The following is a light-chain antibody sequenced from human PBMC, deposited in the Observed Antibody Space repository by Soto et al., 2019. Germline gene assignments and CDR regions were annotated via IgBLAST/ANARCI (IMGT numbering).Light chain of an antibody. Sequence: DIQMTQSPXSLSASVGDRVTITCRASQGISNYLAWYQQQPGKVPKLLIYTASTLRSGVPSRFSGTGSGTDFTLTISSLQPEDVATYYCQKYNSAPRTFGQGTKVEIK. CDR2: TAS. J-gene: IGKJ1*01. CDR3: QKYNSAPRT. CDR1: QGISNY. V-gene: IGKV1-27*01.